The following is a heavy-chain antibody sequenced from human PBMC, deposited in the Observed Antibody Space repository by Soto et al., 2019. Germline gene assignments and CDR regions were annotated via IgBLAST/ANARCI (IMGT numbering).Heavy chain of an antibody. CDR3: ARVEGYGGNPPRSIYYYYYGMDV. CDR2: INPNSGGT. Sequence: ASVEVSCKASGYTFTGYYMHWVRQAPGQGLEWMGWINPNSGGTNYAQKFQGRVTITADESTSTAYMELSSLRSEDTAVYYCARVEGYGGNPPRSIYYYYYGMDVWGQGTTVTVSS. D-gene: IGHD2-15*01. CDR1: GYTFTGYY. V-gene: IGHV1-2*02. J-gene: IGHJ6*02.